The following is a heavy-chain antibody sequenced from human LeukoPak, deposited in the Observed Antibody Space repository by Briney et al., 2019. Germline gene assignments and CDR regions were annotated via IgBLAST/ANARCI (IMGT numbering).Heavy chain of an antibody. CDR2: ITSSSDSI. CDR1: GFTFSDYS. CDR3: TKAATYCTAGTCYPNWFDP. V-gene: IGHV3-48*01. Sequence: GGSRRLSCAASGFTFSDYSMNWVRQAPGKGLEWVSWITSSSDSIYYADSVKGRFTISRDNSKNTLYLQMNSLTAEDTAIYYCTKAATYCTAGTCYPNWFDPWGQGTLVTVSS. J-gene: IGHJ5*02. D-gene: IGHD2-15*01.